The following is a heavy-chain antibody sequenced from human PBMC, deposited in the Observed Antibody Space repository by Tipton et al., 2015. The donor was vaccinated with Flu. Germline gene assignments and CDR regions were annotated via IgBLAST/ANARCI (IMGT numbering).Heavy chain of an antibody. CDR1: GFAFSSHN. J-gene: IGHJ5*02. CDR3: AASSGYFGP. CDR2: ISSSSSYI. Sequence: SLRLSCAASGFAFSSHNMNWVRQAPGKGLEWVSSISSSSSYIYYADSVKGRFTISRDNAKNTLYVQMNSLRAEDTAVYYCAASSGYFGPWGQGTLVTVSS. D-gene: IGHD3-9*01. V-gene: IGHV3-21*01.